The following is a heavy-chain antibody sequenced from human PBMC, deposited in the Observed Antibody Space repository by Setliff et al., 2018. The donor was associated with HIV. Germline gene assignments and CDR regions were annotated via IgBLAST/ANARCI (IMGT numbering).Heavy chain of an antibody. D-gene: IGHD6-13*01. Sequence: PGESLKISCKGSGYSFTTYWIGWVRQVPGKGLEWMGIIYPGDSDTRYNPSFQGQVTISADKSISTAYLHWSSLKASDTAMYYCARFFGYSSSWPSAGYWGQGTLVTVSS. CDR3: ARFFGYSSSWPSAGY. CDR2: IYPGDSDT. J-gene: IGHJ4*02. CDR1: GYSFTTYW. V-gene: IGHV5-51*01.